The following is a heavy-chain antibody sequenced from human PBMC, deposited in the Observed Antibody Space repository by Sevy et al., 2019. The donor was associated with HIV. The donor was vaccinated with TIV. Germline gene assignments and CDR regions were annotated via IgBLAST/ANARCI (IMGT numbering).Heavy chain of an antibody. Sequence: GGSLRLSCAASAFTFSSYAMSWVRQAPGKGLEWVSAISGSGGTTYYADSVKGRFTISRDNSKNTLYLQMNSLRAEDTAVYHCAKAHDYGDYPDSWGQGTLLTVSS. J-gene: IGHJ5*01. CDR3: AKAHDYGDYPDS. V-gene: IGHV3-23*01. CDR1: AFTFSSYA. CDR2: ISGSGGTT. D-gene: IGHD4-17*01.